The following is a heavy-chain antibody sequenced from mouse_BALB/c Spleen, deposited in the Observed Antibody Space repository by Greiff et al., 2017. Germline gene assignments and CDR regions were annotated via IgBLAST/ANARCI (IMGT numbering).Heavy chain of an antibody. CDR2: IFPGTGTT. J-gene: IGHJ3*01. D-gene: IGHD2-14*01. CDR1: GYTFTSYW. Sequence: VQLQESGAELVKPGASVKLSCKTSGYTFTSYWIQWVKQRPGQGLGWIGEIFPGTGTTYYNEKFKGKATLTIDTSSSTAYMQLSSLTSEDSAVYFCARGGRYDRWFAYWGQGTLVTVSA. V-gene: IGHV1S132*01. CDR3: ARGGRYDRWFAY.